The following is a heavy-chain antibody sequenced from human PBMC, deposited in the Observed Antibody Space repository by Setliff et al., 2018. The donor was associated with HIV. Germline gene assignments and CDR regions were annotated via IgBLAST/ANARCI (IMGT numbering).Heavy chain of an antibody. V-gene: IGHV4-34*01. D-gene: IGHD3-10*01. CDR3: ARDLAWPGYFDY. CDR1: GGSLSGFY. CDR2: VTHSGST. Sequence: PSETLSLTCAVYGGSLSGFYWTFIRQSPGKGLEWIGEVTHSGSTTYDPSLKSRVTISVDKSKNQFSLKLSSVTAADTAVYYCARDLAWPGYFDYWGQGTLVTVSS. J-gene: IGHJ4*02.